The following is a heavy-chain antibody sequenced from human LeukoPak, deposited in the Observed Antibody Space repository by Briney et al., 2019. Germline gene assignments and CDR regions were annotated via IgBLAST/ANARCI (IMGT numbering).Heavy chain of an antibody. CDR2: ISSSAGNT. J-gene: IGHJ4*02. D-gene: IGHD3-9*01. Sequence: PGGSLRLSCAASGFTFSSYPMSWVRQAPGKGLEWVSSISSSAGNTYYADSVKGRFTISRDNSKNTLYLQMNSLRAEDTAVYYCAKDTSILTGYYAFDYWGQGTLVTVSS. V-gene: IGHV3-23*01. CDR3: AKDTSILTGYYAFDY. CDR1: GFTFSSYP.